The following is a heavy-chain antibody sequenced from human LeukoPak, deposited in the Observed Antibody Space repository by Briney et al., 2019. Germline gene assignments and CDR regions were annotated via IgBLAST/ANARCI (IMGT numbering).Heavy chain of an antibody. V-gene: IGHV1-2*02. CDR1: GHTFTGYY. Sequence: ASVKVSCKASGHTFTGYYMHWGRQAPGQGLEWRGWINLNSGGTNYAQKLQGRVTMTRDTSIRTAYMELNRLRYDDTAVYYCARDLDIVANWFDPWGEGTLVTVS. CDR3: ARDLDIVANWFDP. CDR2: INLNSGGT. D-gene: IGHD2-2*03. J-gene: IGHJ5*02.